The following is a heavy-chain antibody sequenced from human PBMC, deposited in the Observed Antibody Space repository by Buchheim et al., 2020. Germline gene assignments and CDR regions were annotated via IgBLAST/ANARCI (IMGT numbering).Heavy chain of an antibody. D-gene: IGHD5-18*01. CDR2: IYHSGST. J-gene: IGHJ5*02. V-gene: IGHV4-4*02. CDR3: ATQAPIDTRGPEVGWFDP. Sequence: QVQLQESGPGLVKPSGTLSLTCAVSGGSISSSNWWSWVRQPPGKGLEWFGEIYHSGSTNSTPALKSRVTISVDKSKNPFSLKLSSVTAADTAVYYWATQAPIDTRGPEVGWFDPWGQGTL. CDR1: GGSISSSNW.